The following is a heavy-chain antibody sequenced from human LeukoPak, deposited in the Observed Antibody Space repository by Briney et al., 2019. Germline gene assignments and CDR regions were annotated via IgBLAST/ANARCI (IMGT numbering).Heavy chain of an antibody. CDR1: GGSISSYY. Sequence: PSETLSLTCTVSGGSISSYYWSWIRQPPGKGLEWIGSIYHSGSTYYNPSLKSRVTISVDTSKNQFSLKLSSVTAADTAVYYCARDGIAAAGTADYWGQGTLVTVSS. CDR3: ARDGIAAAGTADY. J-gene: IGHJ4*02. V-gene: IGHV4-59*12. CDR2: IYHSGST. D-gene: IGHD6-13*01.